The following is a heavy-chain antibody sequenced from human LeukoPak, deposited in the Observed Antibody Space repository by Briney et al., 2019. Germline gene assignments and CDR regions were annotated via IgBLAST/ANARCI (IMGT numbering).Heavy chain of an antibody. CDR3: AHRPFNWFDP. V-gene: IGHV2-5*01. CDR1: GFSLSTSGGG. J-gene: IGHJ5*02. CDR2: IYWNDDK. Sequence: SGPTLVNPTQTLMLTCTFSGFSLSTSGGGVGWIRQPPGKALEWLGLIYWNDDKRYSPSLKSRPTINKDTSQNQVVLTMTNMDPVDTATYYCAHRPFNWFDPWGQGTLVTVSS.